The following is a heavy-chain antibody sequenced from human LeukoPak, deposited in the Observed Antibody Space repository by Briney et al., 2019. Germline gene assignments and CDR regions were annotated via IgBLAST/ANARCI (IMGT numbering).Heavy chain of an antibody. D-gene: IGHD2-15*01. CDR1: GGSISSYY. J-gene: IGHJ1*01. CDR2: IYTSGST. CDR3: AREPRSIVVASSVPPPD. V-gene: IGHV4-4*07. Sequence: TLSLSCTVSGGSISSYYWSWIRQPAGKGLEWIGRIYTSGSTNYNPSLQSRVTMSVDTSKNQFSLKLSSVPAADTAVYYCAREPRSIVVASSVPPPDWGQRTLVSVSS.